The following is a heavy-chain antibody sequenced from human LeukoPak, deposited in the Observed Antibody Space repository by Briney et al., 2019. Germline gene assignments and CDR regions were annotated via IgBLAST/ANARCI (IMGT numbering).Heavy chain of an antibody. D-gene: IGHD6-6*01. J-gene: IGHJ6*02. CDR1: GFAFSSYT. CDR3: VTRPDVGMDV. V-gene: IGHV3-64*01. CDR2: ISSNGGST. Sequence: GGSLRLSCAASGFAFSSYTMHWVRQAPGKGLEYVSAISSNGGSTYYANSVKGRFTISRDNSKNTLYLQMGSLRAEDMAVYYCVTRPDVGMDVWGQGTTVTVSS.